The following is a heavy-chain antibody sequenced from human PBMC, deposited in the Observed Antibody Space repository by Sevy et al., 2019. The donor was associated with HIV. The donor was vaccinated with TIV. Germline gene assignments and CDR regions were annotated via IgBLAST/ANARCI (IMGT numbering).Heavy chain of an antibody. J-gene: IGHJ4*02. Sequence: GGSLRLSCVASGFIFNNAWMNWVRQAPGKGLEWVSTISGSRETTYYADSVKGRFTISRDHSQNTVFLQMNSLRAEDTAVYYCAKRGNGWYELDYWGRGTLVTVSS. CDR3: AKRGNGWYELDY. V-gene: IGHV3-23*01. CDR2: ISGSRETT. CDR1: GFIFNNAW. D-gene: IGHD6-19*01.